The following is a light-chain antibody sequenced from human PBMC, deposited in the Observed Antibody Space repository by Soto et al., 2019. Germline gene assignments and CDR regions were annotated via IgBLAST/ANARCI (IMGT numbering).Light chain of an antibody. CDR3: CSYAGSYTPMV. CDR2: DVT. Sequence: QSALTQPRSVSGSPGQSVTISCTGTSTDVGGSNFVSWYQQHPGKAPKLMIFDVTKRPSGVPDRFSGSKSGNTASLSTSGLQAEDEADYYCCSYAGSYTPMVFGGGTKVTVL. V-gene: IGLV2-11*01. CDR1: STDVGGSNF. J-gene: IGLJ2*01.